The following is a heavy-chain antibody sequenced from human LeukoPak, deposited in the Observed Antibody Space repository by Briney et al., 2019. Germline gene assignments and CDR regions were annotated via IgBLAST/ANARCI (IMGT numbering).Heavy chain of an antibody. CDR2: IYYSGST. V-gene: IGHV4-59*08. D-gene: IGHD3-10*01. CDR1: GDSITNYF. J-gene: IGHJ4*02. CDR3: ARIYYYGSLYYFDY. Sequence: PPETLSLTCSVSGDSITNYFWSWIRQPPGKGLEWIGYIYYSGSTNYNPSLKSRATISVATSKNQFSLNLSSVTAADTAVYYCARIYYYGSLYYFDYWGQGTLVTVSS.